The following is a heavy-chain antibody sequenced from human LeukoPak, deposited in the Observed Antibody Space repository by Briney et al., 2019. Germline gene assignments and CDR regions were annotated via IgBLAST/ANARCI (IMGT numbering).Heavy chain of an antibody. V-gene: IGHV3-30-3*01. J-gene: IGHJ4*02. D-gene: IGHD2-15*01. CDR2: ISYDGSNK. CDR1: GFTFGSYA. CDR3: AREDIGYCSGGSCYGIDY. Sequence: GGSLRLSCAASGFTFGSYAMHWVRQAPGKGLERGAVISYDGSNKYYADSVKGRFTISRDNSKNTLYLQMNSLRAEDTAVYYCAREDIGYCSGGSCYGIDYWGQGTLVTVSS.